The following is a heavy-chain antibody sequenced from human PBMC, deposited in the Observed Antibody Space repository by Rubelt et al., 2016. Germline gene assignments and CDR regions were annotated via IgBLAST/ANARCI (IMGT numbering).Heavy chain of an antibody. V-gene: IGHV3-48*03. Sequence: GGGLVQPGRSLRLSCAASGFTFDNYDMHWVRQAPGKGLEWVSYISTGSSTIYYADSVKGRFTISRENARNSLYLQRNSLRAEDTAVYYCAKDSRPNDYYYYYGMDVWGQGTTVTVSS. CDR3: AKDSRPNDYYYYYGMDV. J-gene: IGHJ6*02. CDR1: GFTFDNYD. CDR2: ISTGSSTI. D-gene: IGHD1-1*01.